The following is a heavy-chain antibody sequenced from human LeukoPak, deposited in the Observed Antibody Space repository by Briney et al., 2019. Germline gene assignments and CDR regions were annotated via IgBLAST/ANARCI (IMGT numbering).Heavy chain of an antibody. CDR1: GFTFSNYA. CDR3: SRDNCSGDSCYGMNV. D-gene: IGHD2-15*01. Sequence: GGSLRLSCAASGFTFSNYAMHWVRQAPGKGLEWLAVISFDGSKKYYPDSVKGRFTISRDNANNTLYLQMNSLRAEDTAVYYCSRDNCSGDSCYGMNVWGQGTTVTVSS. J-gene: IGHJ6*02. V-gene: IGHV3-30*04. CDR2: ISFDGSKK.